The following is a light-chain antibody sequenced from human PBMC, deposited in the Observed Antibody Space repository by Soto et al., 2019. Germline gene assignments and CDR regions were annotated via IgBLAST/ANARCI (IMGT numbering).Light chain of an antibody. CDR1: QSIGSW. Sequence: DIQMTQSPSTLSASVGDRVTITCRASQSIGSWLAWYQQKPGKAPKLLIYTASSLESGVPSRFSGSGSGTEFTLIISSLQPDDFASYYCHQYGSYSPWTFGQGTKVEIK. J-gene: IGKJ1*01. CDR2: TAS. V-gene: IGKV1-5*03. CDR3: HQYGSYSPWT.